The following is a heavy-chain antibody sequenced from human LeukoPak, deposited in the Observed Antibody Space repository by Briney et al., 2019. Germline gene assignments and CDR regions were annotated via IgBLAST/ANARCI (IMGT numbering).Heavy chain of an antibody. CDR3: ASHTPLGYYYYMDV. D-gene: IGHD5-18*01. J-gene: IGHJ6*03. V-gene: IGHV1-46*01. CDR2: INPSGGST. Sequence: ASVKVSCKASGYTFTSYYMHWVRQALGQGLEWMGIINPSGGSTSYAQKFQGRVTMTRDMSTSTVYMELSSLRSEDTAVYYCASHTPLGYYYYMDVWGKGTTVTVSS. CDR1: GYTFTSYY.